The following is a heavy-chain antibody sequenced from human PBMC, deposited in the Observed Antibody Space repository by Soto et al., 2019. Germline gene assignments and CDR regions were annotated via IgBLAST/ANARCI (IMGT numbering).Heavy chain of an antibody. J-gene: IGHJ4*02. CDR3: AKTASSSSYYFDY. V-gene: IGHV3-23*01. D-gene: IGHD6-13*01. CDR2: IRGSGGST. Sequence: GGSLRLSCAASGFTFSTYTMNWVRQAPGEGLEWVSDIRGSGGSTYYADSVKGRFTISRDNSKNTLFLEMNSLRAEDTAVYYCAKTASSSSYYFDYWGQGTLVTVSS. CDR1: GFTFSTYT.